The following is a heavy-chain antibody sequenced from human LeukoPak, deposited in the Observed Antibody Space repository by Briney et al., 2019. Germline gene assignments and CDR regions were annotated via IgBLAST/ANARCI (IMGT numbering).Heavy chain of an antibody. V-gene: IGHV1-8*03. J-gene: IGHJ3*02. CDR2: MNPNSGNT. Sequence: ASVKVSCEASGYTFTSYDINWVRQATGQGLEWMGWMNPNSGNTGYAQKFQGRVTITRNTSISTAYMELSSLRSEDTAVYYCARDLKSGSAFDIWGQGTMVTVSS. CDR3: ARDLKSGSAFDI. D-gene: IGHD3-3*01. CDR1: GYTFTSYD.